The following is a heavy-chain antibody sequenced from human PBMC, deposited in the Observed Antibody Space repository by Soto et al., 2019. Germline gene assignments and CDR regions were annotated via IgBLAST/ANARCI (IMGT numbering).Heavy chain of an antibody. D-gene: IGHD3-16*01. V-gene: IGHV3-33*05. Sequence: QMQLVESGGGVVQPGRSLRLSCVASGFPFREFGMHWVRQAPGKGLEWVALISYDGSDYADSVKGRFTISRDDSRDTLFLHMDNLRPYDTGVCYCARRWNYDLDFWGQGTLVAVSS. CDR2: ISYDGSD. J-gene: IGHJ4*02. CDR1: GFPFREFG. CDR3: ARRWNYDLDF.